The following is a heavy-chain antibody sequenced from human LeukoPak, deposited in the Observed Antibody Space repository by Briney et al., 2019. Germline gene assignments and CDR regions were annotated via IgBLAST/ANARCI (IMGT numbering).Heavy chain of an antibody. J-gene: IGHJ5*02. CDR2: IYDSGST. D-gene: IGHD3-22*01. CDR1: GGSISSSSYY. CDR3: ARGDYDSSGYYLGYNWFDP. V-gene: IGHV4-39*02. Sequence: SETLSLTCTVSGGSISSSSYYWGWIRQPPGKGLEWIGSIYDSGSTYYNPSLKNRVAISGGTSKNHFSLQLSSVTAADTAVYSCARGDYDSSGYYLGYNWFDPWGQGTLVTVSS.